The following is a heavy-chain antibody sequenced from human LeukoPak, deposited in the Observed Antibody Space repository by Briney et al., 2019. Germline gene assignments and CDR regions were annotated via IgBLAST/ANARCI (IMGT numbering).Heavy chain of an antibody. CDR1: GFTFSTYW. CDR3: ARGGGLDV. Sequence: GGSLRLSCTASGFTFSTYWMNWARQAPGKGLEWVASINHNGNVNYYVDSVKGRFTISRNNAKNSLYLQMSNLRAEDTAVYFCARGGGLDVWGQGATVTVSS. J-gene: IGHJ6*02. CDR2: INHNGNVN. D-gene: IGHD3-16*01. V-gene: IGHV3-7*03.